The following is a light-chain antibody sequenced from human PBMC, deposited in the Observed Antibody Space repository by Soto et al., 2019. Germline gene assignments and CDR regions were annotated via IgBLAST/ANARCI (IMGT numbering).Light chain of an antibody. CDR1: SSDVGAYNY. V-gene: IGLV2-8*01. CDR2: EVT. CDR3: SSFASSNTWV. J-gene: IGLJ3*02. Sequence: QSALTQPPSASGSPGQSVTISCTGTSSDVGAYNYVSWYQQHAGKAPKLVIYEVTKRPSGVPDRFSSSKSANTASLTVSGLKAEDEADYYCSSFASSNTWVFGGGTKLTFL.